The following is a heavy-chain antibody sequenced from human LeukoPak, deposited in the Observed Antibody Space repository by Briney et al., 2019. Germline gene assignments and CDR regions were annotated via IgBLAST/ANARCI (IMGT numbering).Heavy chain of an antibody. Sequence: SETLSLTCIVSGGSISSSSYYWDWIRQPPGKGLEWIGSIYYSGSTDYNPSLKSRLTISVDTSKNQFSLKLSSVTAADTAVYYCARSRDSSGYWDAFDIWGQGTMVTVSS. CDR2: IYYSGST. J-gene: IGHJ3*02. CDR3: ARSRDSSGYWDAFDI. CDR1: GGSISSSSYY. D-gene: IGHD6-13*01. V-gene: IGHV4-39*01.